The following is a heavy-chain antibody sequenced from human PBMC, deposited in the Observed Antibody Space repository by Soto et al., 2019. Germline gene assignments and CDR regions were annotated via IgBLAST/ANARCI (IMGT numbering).Heavy chain of an antibody. CDR2: ISSSSSYI. V-gene: IGHV3-21*01. CDR1: GFTFSSYS. J-gene: IGHJ6*02. Sequence: GGSLRLSCAASGFTFSSYSMNWVRQAPGKGLEWVSSISSSSSYIYYADSVKGRFTISRDNAKNSLYLQMNSLRAEDTAVYYCARGXYYGSESPLYYYYGMDVWGQGTTVTVSS. CDR3: ARGXYYGSESPLYYYYGMDV. D-gene: IGHD3-10*01.